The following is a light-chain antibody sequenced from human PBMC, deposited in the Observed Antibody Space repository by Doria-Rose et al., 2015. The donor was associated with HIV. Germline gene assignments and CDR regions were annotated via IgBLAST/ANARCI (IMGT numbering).Light chain of an antibody. Sequence: TQSPESLGMSLGERATLNCKSNQSLLYTSKNYLAWYQQKPGQPPKLLNYWASTRQSGVPARFSGSGSGTDFTLTISSLGAEDVAVYYCQQYYDTPSFGPGTTVDIK. CDR2: WAS. V-gene: IGKV4-1*01. CDR1: QSLLYTSKNY. J-gene: IGKJ3*01. CDR3: QQYYDTPS.